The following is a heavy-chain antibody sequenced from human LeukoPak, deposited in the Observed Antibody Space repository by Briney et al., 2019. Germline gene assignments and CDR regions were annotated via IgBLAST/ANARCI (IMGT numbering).Heavy chain of an antibody. J-gene: IGHJ4*02. CDR2: FYTSGTT. CDR3: ARLAKFYYDSSGYVDY. V-gene: IGHV4-4*07. CDR1: GGSISSYY. D-gene: IGHD3-22*01. Sequence: SETLSLTCTVSGGSISSYYWSWIRQPAGKGLEWIGRFYTSGTTNYNPSLKSRVTMSVDTSKNQFSLKLSSVTAADTAVYYCARLAKFYYDSSGYVDYWGQGTLVTVSS.